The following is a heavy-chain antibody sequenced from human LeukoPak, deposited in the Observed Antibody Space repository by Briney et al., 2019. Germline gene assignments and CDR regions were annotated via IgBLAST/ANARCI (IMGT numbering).Heavy chain of an antibody. J-gene: IGHJ4*02. CDR2: IYSGGST. Sequence: GGSLRLSCAASGFTVSSNHMSWVRQAPGKGLEWVSVIYSGGSTYYADSVKGRFTISRDNSKNTLYLQMNSLRAEDTAVYYCARDPGYNYGYDYWGQGTLVTVSS. D-gene: IGHD5-18*01. CDR1: GFTVSSNH. V-gene: IGHV3-53*01. CDR3: ARDPGYNYGYDY.